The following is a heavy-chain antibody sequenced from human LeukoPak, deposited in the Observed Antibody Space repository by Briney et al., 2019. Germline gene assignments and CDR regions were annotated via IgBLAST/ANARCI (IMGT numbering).Heavy chain of an antibody. J-gene: IGHJ4*02. CDR2: IDPNGRYT. V-gene: IGHV3-74*01. Sequence: GGPLRLSCAASGFTFSNHYMHWVRQAPGKGLVSVSRIDPNGRYTSYADSVKGRFTISRDNAKNTLYVQMNSLRAEDSAVYYCVRQGTVGEFDYWGQGTLVTVSS. D-gene: IGHD1-26*01. CDR3: VRQGTVGEFDY. CDR1: GFTFSNHY.